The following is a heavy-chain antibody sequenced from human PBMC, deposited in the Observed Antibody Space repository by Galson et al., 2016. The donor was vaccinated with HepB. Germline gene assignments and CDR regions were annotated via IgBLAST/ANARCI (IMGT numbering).Heavy chain of an antibody. CDR1: GFRFSSYT. CDR3: ASEGAVAVTGGDFAY. V-gene: IGHV3-30*04. Sequence: SLRLSCAASGFRFSSYTVHWVRQALGKGLEWVAVISFDGSNKYYADSVKGRFTISRDNSNTTLYLQMSGLRAEDTAVYYCASEGAVAVTGGDFAYWGQGTLVTVSS. CDR2: ISFDGSNK. D-gene: IGHD6-19*01. J-gene: IGHJ4*02.